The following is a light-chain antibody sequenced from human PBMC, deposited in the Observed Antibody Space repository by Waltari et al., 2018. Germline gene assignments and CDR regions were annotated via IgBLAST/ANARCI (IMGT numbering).Light chain of an antibody. CDR3: SSYTTSNAPGV. J-gene: IGLJ1*01. CDR1: DSDVGAYDF. V-gene: IGLV2-14*01. CDR2: EVS. Sequence: QSALTQPASVSGSPGQSITISCSGTDSDVGAYDFVSWYQQHPGKAPHLIIYEVSNRPSGISNRFSASKSGNTASLTISGLQADDEAVYYCSSYTTSNAPGVFGTGTKVTVL.